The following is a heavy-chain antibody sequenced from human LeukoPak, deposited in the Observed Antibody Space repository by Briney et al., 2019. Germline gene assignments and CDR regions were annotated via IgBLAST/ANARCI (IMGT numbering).Heavy chain of an antibody. CDR1: GFTFSSYS. CDR2: ISSSSSYI. CDR3: AREYYDSSGYLPYFDY. V-gene: IGHV3-21*01. Sequence: GGSLRLSCAASGFTFSSYSMNWVRQAPGKGLEWVSSISSSSSYIYYADSVKGRFTISRDNSKNTLYLQMNSLRAEDTAVYYCAREYYDSSGYLPYFDYWGQGTLVTVSS. J-gene: IGHJ4*02. D-gene: IGHD3-22*01.